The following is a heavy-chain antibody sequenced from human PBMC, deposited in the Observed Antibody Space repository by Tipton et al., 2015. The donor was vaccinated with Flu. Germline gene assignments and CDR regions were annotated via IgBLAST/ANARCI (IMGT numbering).Heavy chain of an antibody. V-gene: IGHV4-4*02. CDR2: IPHSGRT. D-gene: IGHD1-20*01. Sequence: GSLRLSCAVSGGSISSGTWWSWVRQPPGKGLEWIGEIPHSGRTNYNPSLKSRVTMSVDQSKSQFSLTMTAVTAADTAVYYCATNWRRGFDPWGQGTLVTVSS. CDR1: GGSISSGTW. J-gene: IGHJ5*02. CDR3: ATNWRRGFDP.